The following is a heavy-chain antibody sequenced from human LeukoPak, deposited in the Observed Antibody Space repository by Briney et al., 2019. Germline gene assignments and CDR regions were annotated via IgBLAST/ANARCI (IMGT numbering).Heavy chain of an antibody. J-gene: IGHJ4*02. CDR3: AREGGAYFDY. CDR1: GASINNSNW. V-gene: IGHV4-4*02. CDR2: IYHSGST. Sequence: SETLSLTCAVSGASINNSNWWSWVRQPPGKGLEWIGEIYHSGSTNYNPSLKSRITISVVQSKNQFSLKLSSVTAADTAVYYCAREGGAYFDYWGQGTLVTVSS. D-gene: IGHD1-26*01.